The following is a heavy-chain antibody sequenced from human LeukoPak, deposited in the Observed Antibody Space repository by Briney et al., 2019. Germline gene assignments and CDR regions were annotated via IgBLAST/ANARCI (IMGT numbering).Heavy chain of an antibody. CDR1: GYTFTGYY. D-gene: IGHD6-19*01. CDR3: ARDYWADIAVAGTPSDY. V-gene: IGHV1-2*02. Sequence: ASVKVSCKASGYTFTGYYMHWVRQAPGQGLEWMGWINPNSGGTNYAQKFQSRVTMTRDTSISTAYMELSRLRSDDTAVYYCARDYWADIAVAGTPSDYWGQGTLVTVSS. J-gene: IGHJ4*02. CDR2: INPNSGGT.